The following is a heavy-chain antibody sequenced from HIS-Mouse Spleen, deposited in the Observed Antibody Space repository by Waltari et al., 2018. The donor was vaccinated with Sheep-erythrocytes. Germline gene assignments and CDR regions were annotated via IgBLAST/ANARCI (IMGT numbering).Heavy chain of an antibody. V-gene: IGHV3-30-3*01. Sequence: VAVISYDGSNNYYADSVKGRFTISRDNSKNTLYLQMNSLRAEDTAVYYCARGAFDIWGQGTMVTVSS. CDR2: ISYDGSNN. CDR3: ARGAFDI. J-gene: IGHJ3*02.